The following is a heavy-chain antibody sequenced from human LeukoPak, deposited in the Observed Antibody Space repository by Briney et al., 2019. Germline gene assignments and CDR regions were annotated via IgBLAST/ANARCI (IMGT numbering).Heavy chain of an antibody. D-gene: IGHD1-26*01. CDR2: IYTSGST. J-gene: IGHJ3*02. V-gene: IGHV4-38-2*02. CDR3: ARDSGSYKDAFDI. Sequence: PSETLSLTCSVSGYSISSGYYWGWIRQPPGKGLEWIGRIYTSGSTNYNPSLKSRVTISVDTSKNQFSLKLSSVTAADTAVYYCARDSGSYKDAFDIWGQGTMVTVSS. CDR1: GYSISSGYY.